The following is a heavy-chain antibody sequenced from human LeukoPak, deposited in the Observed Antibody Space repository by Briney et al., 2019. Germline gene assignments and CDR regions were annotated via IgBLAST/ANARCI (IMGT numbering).Heavy chain of an antibody. CDR2: IYYSGNT. V-gene: IGHV4-38-2*02. J-gene: IGHJ4*02. D-gene: IGHD3/OR15-3a*01. CDR1: GDSMNEYY. CDR3: ARQTGSGLFILP. Sequence: SETLSLTCTVSGDSMNEYYWSWIRQPPGKGLEWIGSIYYSGNTYYNASLKSQVSISIDTSKNQFSLRLTSVTAADTAVYYCARQTGSGLFILPGGQGTLVTVSS.